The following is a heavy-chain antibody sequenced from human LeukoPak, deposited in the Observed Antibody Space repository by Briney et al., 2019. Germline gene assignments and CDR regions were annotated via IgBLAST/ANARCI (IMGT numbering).Heavy chain of an antibody. D-gene: IGHD3-22*01. V-gene: IGHV3-30*02. Sequence: GGSLRLSCAASGFTFSSYAMHWVRQAPGKGLEWVAFIRYDGSNKYYADSVKGRFTISRDNAKNSLYLQMNSLRAEDTAVYYCARDLRDYYDSSGYPFWGQGTLVTVSS. CDR2: IRYDGSNK. CDR3: ARDLRDYYDSSGYPF. CDR1: GFTFSSYA. J-gene: IGHJ4*02.